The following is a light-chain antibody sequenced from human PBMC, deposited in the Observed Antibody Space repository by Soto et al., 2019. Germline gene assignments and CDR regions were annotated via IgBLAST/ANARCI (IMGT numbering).Light chain of an antibody. J-gene: IGLJ1*01. V-gene: IGLV2-11*01. CDR3: CSYAGSYTYV. CDR2: SVS. Sequence: QSALTHPRSVSGSPGQSVTISCTGTSSDVGGHNYVSWYQQHPGKAPKLMISSVSKRPSGVPDRFSGSKSGNTASLTISGLQAEDEADYYCCSYAGSYTYVFGTGTKVTVL. CDR1: SSDVGGHNY.